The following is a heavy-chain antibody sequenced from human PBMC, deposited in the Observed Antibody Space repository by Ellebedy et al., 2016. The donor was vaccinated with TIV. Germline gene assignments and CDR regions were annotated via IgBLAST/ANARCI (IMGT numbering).Heavy chain of an antibody. Sequence: GSLRLSXTVSGDSMETFYWAWIRQPPGKGLEWIGTIYSTGHTSFNPSLKSRLTLSVDTSKNQFSLTLNAVTAADTDIYFCARGGGRGYDSYFFEFWGQGSLVTVSS. CDR3: ARGGGRGYDSYFFEF. CDR2: IYSTGHT. V-gene: IGHV4-59*01. J-gene: IGHJ4*02. CDR1: GDSMETFY. D-gene: IGHD5-12*01.